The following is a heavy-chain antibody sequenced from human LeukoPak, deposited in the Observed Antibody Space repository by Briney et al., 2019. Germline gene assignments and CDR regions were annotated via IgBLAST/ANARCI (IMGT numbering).Heavy chain of an antibody. D-gene: IGHD5-12*01. V-gene: IGHV3-48*03. CDR3: ARGGYSGYYGFNGAFDI. CDR2: ISSSGSTI. J-gene: IGHJ3*02. Sequence: GGSLRLSCAASGFTFSSYEMNWVRQAPGKGREWVSYISSSGSTIYYADSVKGRFTISRDNAKNSLYLQMNSLRAEDTAVYYCARGGYSGYYGFNGAFDIWGQGTMVTVSS. CDR1: GFTFSSYE.